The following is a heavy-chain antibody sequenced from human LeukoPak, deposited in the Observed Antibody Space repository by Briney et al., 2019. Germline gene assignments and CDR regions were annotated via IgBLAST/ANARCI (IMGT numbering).Heavy chain of an antibody. CDR2: IWYDGSNK. V-gene: IGHV3-33*01. J-gene: IGHJ4*02. D-gene: IGHD3-22*01. CDR3: ARQYSSSYFYGH. Sequence: GGSLRLSCAASGFTFSSYGMHWVRQAPGKGLEWVAVIWYDGSNKYYADSVKGRFTISRDNPKNTLYLQMNSLRVEDTAVYYCARQYSSSYFYGHWGQGTLVTVSS. CDR1: GFTFSSYG.